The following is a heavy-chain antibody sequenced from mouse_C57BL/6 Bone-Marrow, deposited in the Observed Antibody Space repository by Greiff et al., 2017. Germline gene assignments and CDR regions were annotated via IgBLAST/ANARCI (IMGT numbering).Heavy chain of an antibody. V-gene: IGHV5-6*02. CDR3: ARQGDYDGDAMDY. CDR1: GFTFSSYG. J-gene: IGHJ4*01. CDR2: ISSGGSYT. Sequence: EVKLVESGGDLVKPGGSLKLSCAASGFTFSSYGMSWVRQTPDKRLEWVATISSGGSYTYYPASVQGRFTISRDNAKNTLYLQMSSLKSEDTAMYYCARQGDYDGDAMDYWGQGTSVTVAS. D-gene: IGHD2-4*01.